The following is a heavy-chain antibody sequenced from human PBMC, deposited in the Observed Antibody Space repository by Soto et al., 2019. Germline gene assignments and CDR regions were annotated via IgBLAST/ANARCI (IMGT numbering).Heavy chain of an antibody. CDR2: ISGSGGRT. D-gene: IGHD3-16*01. CDR3: AKGGYYSLFDI. J-gene: IGHJ3*02. CDR1: GFPFSSYA. V-gene: IGHV3-23*01. Sequence: EMQLLESGGGLVQPGGSLRLSCVASGFPFSSYAMSWVRQTPGKGLEWVSGISGSGGRTYYADSVKGRFTISRDNSNNTLPLQMHILRVEDTAVYFCAKGGYYSLFDIWRQGTMVTVSA.